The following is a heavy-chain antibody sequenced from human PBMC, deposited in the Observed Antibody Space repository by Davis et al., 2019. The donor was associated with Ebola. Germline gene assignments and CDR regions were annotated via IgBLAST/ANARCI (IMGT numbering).Heavy chain of an antibody. V-gene: IGHV3-30*18. CDR2: ISYDGSNK. D-gene: IGHD3-10*01. J-gene: IGHJ6*02. CDR1: GSTFSSYG. CDR3: AKAAGHYYYYGMDV. Sequence: GGPLRPSCAAPGSTFSSYGMHWVRQAPGKGLEWVAVISYDGSNKYYAASVKGRFTISRANSKNTLYLQMNSLRAEDTAVYYCAKAAGHYYYYGMDVWGQGTTVTVSS.